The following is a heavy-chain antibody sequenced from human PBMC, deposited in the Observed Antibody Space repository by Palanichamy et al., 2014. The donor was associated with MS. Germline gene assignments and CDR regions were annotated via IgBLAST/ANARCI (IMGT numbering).Heavy chain of an antibody. Sequence: QVQLQESGPGLVKPSETLSLTCTVSGGSINSYYWSWTRQPPGKGLEWIGYIYSSGITNYNSSLKSRVAISVDTSKNQFSLKLSSVTAADTAVYFCARSRYRLDSWGHGTLVTVSS. CDR1: GGSINSYY. D-gene: IGHD4-11*01. CDR2: IYSSGIT. V-gene: IGHV4-59*08. J-gene: IGHJ5*01. CDR3: ARSRYRLDS.